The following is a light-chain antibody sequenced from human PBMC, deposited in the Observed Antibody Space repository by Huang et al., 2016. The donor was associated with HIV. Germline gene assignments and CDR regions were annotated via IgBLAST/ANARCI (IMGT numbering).Light chain of an antibody. J-gene: IGKJ4*01. V-gene: IGKV4-1*01. CDR1: QSILYNSNKKNY. CDR2: WAS. Sequence: DIVMTQSPDSLAASLGERATIKCKSSQSILYNSNKKNYLVGYQQRPGQPPKLLIYWASPRESGVPDRFSGSGSGTDFTLTISSLQAEDVALYYCQQHYSLPLTFGGGTKVEIK. CDR3: QQHYSLPLT.